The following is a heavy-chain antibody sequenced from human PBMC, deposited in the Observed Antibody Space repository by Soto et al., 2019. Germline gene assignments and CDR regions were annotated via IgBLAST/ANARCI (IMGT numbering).Heavy chain of an antibody. Sequence: GASVKVSCKASGYTFSNYGIDWVRQAPGQGLEWMGWISAYNGNTNYAQKLQGRVTMTTDTSTSTAYMELRSLRSDDTAVYYCGGGGGDYYDSSGYGDYWGQGTLVTVSS. CDR2: ISAYNGNT. CDR1: GYTFSNYG. V-gene: IGHV1-18*01. J-gene: IGHJ4*02. CDR3: GGGGGDYYDSSGYGDY. D-gene: IGHD3-22*01.